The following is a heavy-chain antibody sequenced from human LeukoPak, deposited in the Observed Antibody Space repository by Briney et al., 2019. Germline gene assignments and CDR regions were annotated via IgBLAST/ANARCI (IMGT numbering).Heavy chain of an antibody. J-gene: IGHJ5*02. CDR3: ARFHITMVRGVNNWFDP. Sequence: GASVKVSCKASGGTFSSYAISWVRQAPGQGLEWMGRIIPILGIANYAQKFQGRVTITADKSTSTAYMELSSLRSEDTAVYYCARFHITMVRGVNNWFDPWGQGTLVTVSS. D-gene: IGHD3-10*01. V-gene: IGHV1-69*04. CDR2: IIPILGIA. CDR1: GGTFSSYA.